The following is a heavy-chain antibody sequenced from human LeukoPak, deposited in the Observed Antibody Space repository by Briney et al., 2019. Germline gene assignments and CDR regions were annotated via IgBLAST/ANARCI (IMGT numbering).Heavy chain of an antibody. Sequence: SETLSLTCTVSGGSITSGLYFWGWIRQPPGKGLEWVGSIYYGANTYYNPSLESRLTISVDTSKNQVSLKLRSVTAADTALYFCAGGQTLDWLSNYFDSWGQGSLVIVSS. CDR3: AGGQTLDWLSNYFDS. CDR2: IYYGANT. J-gene: IGHJ4*02. CDR1: GGSITSGLYF. D-gene: IGHD3-3*01. V-gene: IGHV4-39*01.